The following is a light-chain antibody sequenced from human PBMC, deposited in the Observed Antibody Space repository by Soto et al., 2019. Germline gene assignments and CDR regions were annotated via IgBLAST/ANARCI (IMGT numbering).Light chain of an antibody. V-gene: IGKV3D-15*01. CDR1: QSVVTN. CDR3: QQYCDSPT. J-gene: IGKJ1*01. CDR2: GAS. Sequence: EIVMTQSPATLSVSPGERATLSCRASQSVVTNFAWYQVKHGQAPRLLIYGASTRATGTPARFSGSGSGTDFTLTISSLQSEDLAVYYCQQYCDSPTFGQGTKVDNK.